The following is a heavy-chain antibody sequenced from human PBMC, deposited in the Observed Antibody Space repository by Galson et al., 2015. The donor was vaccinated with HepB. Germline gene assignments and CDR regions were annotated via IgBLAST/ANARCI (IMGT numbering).Heavy chain of an antibody. Sequence: SLRLSCAASGFTFSSYAMHWVRQTPGKGLEWVAVISYDGSNKYYADSVKGRFTISRDNSKNTLYLQMNSLRAEDTAVYYCARDLEGLYPGGYWGQGTLVTVSS. D-gene: IGHD2-8*01. CDR2: ISYDGSNK. J-gene: IGHJ4*02. CDR1: GFTFSSYA. CDR3: ARDLEGLYPGGY. V-gene: IGHV3-30-3*01.